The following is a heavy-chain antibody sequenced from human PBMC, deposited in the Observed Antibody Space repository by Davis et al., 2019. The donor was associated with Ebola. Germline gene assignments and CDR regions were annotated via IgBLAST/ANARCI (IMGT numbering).Heavy chain of an antibody. CDR1: GFTFSDYY. Sequence: SLKISCAASGFTFSDYYMSWIRQAPGKGLEWVSYISSSGSTIYYADSVKGRFTISRDNAKNSLYLQMNSLRAEDTAVYYCARELLRRNYYYYGMDVWGQGTTVTVSS. CDR2: ISSSGSTI. CDR3: ARELLRRNYYYYGMDV. V-gene: IGHV3-11*01. J-gene: IGHJ6*02. D-gene: IGHD2-21*02.